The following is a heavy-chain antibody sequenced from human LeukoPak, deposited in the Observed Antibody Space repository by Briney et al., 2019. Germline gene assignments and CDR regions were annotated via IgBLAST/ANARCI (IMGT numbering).Heavy chain of an antibody. V-gene: IGHV1-69*05. Sequence: SVKVSCKASGGTFSSYAISWVRQAPGQGLEWMGGIIPIFGTANYAQKFQGRVTITTDESTSTAYMELSSLRSEDTAVYCCARSPSYGGKTHAFDIWGQGTMVTVSS. CDR2: IIPIFGTA. J-gene: IGHJ3*02. CDR3: ARSPSYGGKTHAFDI. D-gene: IGHD5-18*01. CDR1: GGTFSSYA.